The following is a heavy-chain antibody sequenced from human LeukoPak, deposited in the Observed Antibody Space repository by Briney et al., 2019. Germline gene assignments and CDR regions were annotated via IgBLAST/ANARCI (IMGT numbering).Heavy chain of an antibody. V-gene: IGHV3-33*06. CDR1: GFTFSSYA. CDR2: IWYDGSNK. J-gene: IGHJ4*02. CDR3: AKDGRDTAMAN. Sequence: PGRSLRLSCAASGFTFSSYAMHWVRQAPGKGLEWVAVIWYDGSNKYYADSVKGRFTISRDNSKNTLYLQMNSLRAEDTAVYYCAKDGRDTAMANWGQGTLVTVSS. D-gene: IGHD5-18*01.